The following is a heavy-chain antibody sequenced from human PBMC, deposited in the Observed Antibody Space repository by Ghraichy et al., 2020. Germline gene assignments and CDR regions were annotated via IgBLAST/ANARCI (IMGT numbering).Heavy chain of an antibody. J-gene: IGHJ5*02. D-gene: IGHD3-9*01. CDR2: INGGNGET. Sequence: ASVKVSCEASGYNLTRYAMHWVRQAPGQRLEWMGRINGGNGETKYSQKFQGRVFITRDTSASIVYMELTSLRSEDTSVYYCARDRRQYDTLTGYSYWFDP. V-gene: IGHV1-3*01. CDR1: GYNLTRYA. CDR3: ARDRRQYDTLTGYSYWFDP.